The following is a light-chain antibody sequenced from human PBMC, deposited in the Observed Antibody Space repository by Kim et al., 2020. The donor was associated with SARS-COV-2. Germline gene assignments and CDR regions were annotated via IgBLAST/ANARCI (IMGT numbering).Light chain of an antibody. V-gene: IGLV2-23*02. CDR3: CSYAGSSTVI. Sequence: GRSITISGTGTSSDVGSYNLVSWYQQHPGIAPKLMIYEVNERPSGVSNRFSGSKSGNTASLTISGLQAEDEADYYCCSYAGSSTVIFGGGTQLTVL. CDR1: SSDVGSYNL. CDR2: EVN. J-gene: IGLJ2*01.